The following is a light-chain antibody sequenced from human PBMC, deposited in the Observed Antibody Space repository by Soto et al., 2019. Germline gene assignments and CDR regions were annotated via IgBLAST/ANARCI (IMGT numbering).Light chain of an antibody. CDR3: QQRSNWPLT. CDR2: DAS. V-gene: IGKV3-11*01. J-gene: IGKJ4*01. Sequence: EIVLTQSPATLSLSPGERATLSCRARQSVSTYLAWYQEIPGQAPRLLIYDASSRAPGIPARFSGGGSGTEFTLTISSLAPEDFAVYYCQQRSNWPLTFGGGTKVQIK. CDR1: QSVSTY.